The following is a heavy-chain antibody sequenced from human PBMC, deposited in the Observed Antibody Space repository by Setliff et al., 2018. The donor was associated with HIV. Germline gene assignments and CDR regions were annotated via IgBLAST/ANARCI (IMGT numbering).Heavy chain of an antibody. J-gene: IGHJ4*02. V-gene: IGHV4-31*11. D-gene: IGHD5-18*01. CDR3: AREGKTALVTKYFDY. CDR1: GVSITSATYY. Sequence: SETLSLTCAVSGVSITSATYYWSWIRHSPGKGLEWIGYIDYSGSAFYNPSLKSRLTISRDTSKNQFPLRMKSVTAADTAVYYCAREGKTALVTKYFDYWGQGTLVTVTS. CDR2: IDYSGSA.